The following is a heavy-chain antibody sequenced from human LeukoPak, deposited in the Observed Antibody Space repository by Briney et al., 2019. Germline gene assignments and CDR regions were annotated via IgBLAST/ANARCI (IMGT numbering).Heavy chain of an antibody. V-gene: IGHV1-2*02. CDR2: INPNSGGT. J-gene: IGHJ4*02. Sequence: ASVKVSCKASGYTFTGYYMHWVRQAPGQGLEWMGWINPNSGGTNYAQKFQGRVTMTRDTSISTAYMELSRLRSDDTAVYYCARDQSGIAAAGDDYWGQGTLVTVSS. CDR3: ARDQSGIAAAGDDY. CDR1: GYTFTGYY. D-gene: IGHD6-13*01.